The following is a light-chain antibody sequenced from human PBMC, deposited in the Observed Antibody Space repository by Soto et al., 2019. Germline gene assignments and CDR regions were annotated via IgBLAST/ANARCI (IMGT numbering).Light chain of an antibody. CDR3: SSYTSSSTLLYV. CDR2: DVS. Sequence: QSVLTQPASVSGSPGQSITISCTGTSSDVGGYNYVSWYQQHPGKAPKLMIYDVSNRPSGVSNRFSGSKSGNTASLTISGLQAEYEADYYCSSYTSSSTLLYVFGTGTKLTV. CDR1: SSDVGGYNY. V-gene: IGLV2-14*01. J-gene: IGLJ1*01.